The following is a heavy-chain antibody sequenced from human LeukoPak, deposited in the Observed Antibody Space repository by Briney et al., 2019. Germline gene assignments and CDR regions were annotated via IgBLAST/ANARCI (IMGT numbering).Heavy chain of an antibody. D-gene: IGHD1-26*01. CDR3: AKDIGWTQDHFDL. Sequence: GGSLRLSCAASGFTFSSYWMSWVRQAPGKGLEWVANIKQDGSEKYYVDSVKGRFTISRDNAKNSLYLQMNSLRAEDTALYYCAKDIGWTQDHFDLWGRGTLVTVSS. CDR2: IKQDGSEK. J-gene: IGHJ2*01. V-gene: IGHV3-7*03. CDR1: GFTFSSYW.